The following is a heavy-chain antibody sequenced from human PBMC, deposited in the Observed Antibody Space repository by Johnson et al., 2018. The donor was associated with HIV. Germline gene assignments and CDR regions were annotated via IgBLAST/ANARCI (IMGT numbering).Heavy chain of an antibody. CDR1: GFTFSSYG. CDR3: AKDLSSQLLWFIRNGFDG. J-gene: IGHJ3*01. V-gene: IGHV3-30*18. CDR2: ISYDGSDK. D-gene: IGHD3-10*01. Sequence: VQLVESGGRLVKPGGSLRLSCAASGFTFSSYGMNWVRQAPGKGLEWVAVISYDGSDKYYADSVKGRFTISRDNSKNTLYLQMNSLIAEDTAVYYCAKDLSSQLLWFIRNGFDGWGQATMVTVSS.